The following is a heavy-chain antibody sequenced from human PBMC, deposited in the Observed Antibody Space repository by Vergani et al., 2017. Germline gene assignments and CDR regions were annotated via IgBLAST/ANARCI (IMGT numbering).Heavy chain of an antibody. V-gene: IGHV3-7*01. J-gene: IGHJ6*02. Sequence: EVQLVESGGGLVQPGGSLRLSCAASGFTFSSYWMSWVRQAPGKGLEWVANIKQDGSEKYYVDSVKGRFTISRDNAKNSLYLQMNSLRAEDTAVYYCAGDRVDYGDYYYYVMNVWGQGTTVTVSS. CDR3: AGDRVDYGDYYYYVMNV. CDR2: IKQDGSEK. D-gene: IGHD4-17*01. CDR1: GFTFSSYW.